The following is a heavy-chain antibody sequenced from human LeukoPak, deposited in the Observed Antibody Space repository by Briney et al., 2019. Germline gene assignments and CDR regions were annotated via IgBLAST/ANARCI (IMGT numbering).Heavy chain of an antibody. CDR2: ISGSGGST. V-gene: IGHV3-23*01. J-gene: IGHJ1*01. CDR1: GFTFSSYA. Sequence: GGSLRLSCAASGFTFSSYAMSWVRQAPGKGLEWVSAISGSGGSTYYADSVKGRFTISRDNSKNTLYLQMNSLRAEDTAVYYCARDIGGNSLMTEYFQHWGQGTLVTVSS. D-gene: IGHD4-23*01. CDR3: ARDIGGNSLMTEYFQH.